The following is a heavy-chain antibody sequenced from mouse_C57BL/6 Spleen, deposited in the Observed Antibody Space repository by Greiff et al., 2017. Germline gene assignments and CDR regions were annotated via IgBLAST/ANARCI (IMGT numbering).Heavy chain of an antibody. Sequence: QVQLQQPGAELVKPGASVKMSCKASGYTFTSYWLTWVKQRPGQGLEWIGDIYPGSGSTNYNEKFKSKATLTVDTSSSTAYMQLSSLTSEDSAVYYCASFYYYGSSNWYFDVWGTGTTVTVSS. V-gene: IGHV1-55*01. CDR3: ASFYYYGSSNWYFDV. D-gene: IGHD1-1*01. CDR2: IYPGSGST. J-gene: IGHJ1*03. CDR1: GYTFTSYW.